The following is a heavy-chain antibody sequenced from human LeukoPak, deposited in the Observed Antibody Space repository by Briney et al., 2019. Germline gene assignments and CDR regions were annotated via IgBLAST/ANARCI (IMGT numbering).Heavy chain of an antibody. D-gene: IGHD3-9*01. J-gene: IGHJ3*02. CDR2: ISGSGGST. CDR1: GFTFSSYA. CDR3: ARDLTGWGAFDI. V-gene: IGHV3-23*01. Sequence: GGSLRLSCAASGFTFSSYAMSWVRQAPGKGLEWVSAISGSGGSTYYADSVKGRFTISRDNSKNTLYLQMNSLRAEDTAVYYCARDLTGWGAFDIWGQGTMVTVSS.